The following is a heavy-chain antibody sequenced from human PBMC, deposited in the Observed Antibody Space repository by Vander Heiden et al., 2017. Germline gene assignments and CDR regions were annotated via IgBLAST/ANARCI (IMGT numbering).Heavy chain of an antibody. Sequence: EVQLEESGTGLMQPGGSLRHCCSASGFAVSSNYMSWVSQAPGKWLEWVSVIYSGGSTYYADSVEGRFTISRDNSKNTLYLQMNSLRAEDTAVYYCARDRGRGYFDLWGRGTLVTVSS. J-gene: IGHJ2*01. CDR3: ARDRGRGYFDL. CDR2: IYSGGST. V-gene: IGHV3-53*01. CDR1: GFAVSSNY.